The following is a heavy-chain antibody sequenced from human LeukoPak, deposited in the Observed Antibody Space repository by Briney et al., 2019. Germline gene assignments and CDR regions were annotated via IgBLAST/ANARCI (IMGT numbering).Heavy chain of an antibody. D-gene: IGHD3-10*01. Sequence: PGGSLRLSCAASGFTFSSYSMNWVRQAPGKGLEWVGSVYYSGSTYYNPSLKSRVTISVDTSKNQFSLKLTSVTAADSGVYYCVRPGSRNQTPFDSWGQGTLVTVSS. CDR2: VYYSGST. CDR3: VRPGSRNQTPFDS. V-gene: IGHV4-39*01. CDR1: GFTFSSYSMN. J-gene: IGHJ4*02.